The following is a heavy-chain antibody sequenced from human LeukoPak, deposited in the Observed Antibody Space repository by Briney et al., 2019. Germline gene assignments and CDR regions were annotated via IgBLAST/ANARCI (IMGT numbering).Heavy chain of an antibody. D-gene: IGHD6-13*01. J-gene: IGHJ4*02. Sequence: GGSLRLSCAASGFTVSSNYMSWVRQAPGKGLEWVSVIYSGGSTYYADSVKGRFTISRHNSKNTLYLQMNSLRAEDTAVYYCATPHSYSSNWYTPVVYWGQGTLVTVSS. CDR2: IYSGGST. CDR3: ATPHSYSSNWYTPVVY. CDR1: GFTVSSNY. V-gene: IGHV3-53*04.